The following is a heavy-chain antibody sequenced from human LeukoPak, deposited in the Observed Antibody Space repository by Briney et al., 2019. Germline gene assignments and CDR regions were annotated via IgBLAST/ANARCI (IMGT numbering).Heavy chain of an antibody. CDR1: GGSFSGYY. CDR3: ARVGEYCSSTSCYYVDY. CDR2: INHSGST. D-gene: IGHD2-2*01. Sequence: PSETLSLTRAVYGGSFSGYYWSWIRQPPGKGLEWIGEINHSGSTNYNPSLKSRVPISVDTSKNQFSLKLSSVTAADTAVYYCARVGEYCSSTSCYYVDYWGQGTLVTVSS. J-gene: IGHJ4*02. V-gene: IGHV4-34*01.